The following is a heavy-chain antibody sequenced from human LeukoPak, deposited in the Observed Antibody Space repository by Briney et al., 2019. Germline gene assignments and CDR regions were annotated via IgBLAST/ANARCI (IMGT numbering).Heavy chain of an antibody. CDR3: AREVYGESAYLGLDA. CDR1: GFTFSSHD. D-gene: IGHD4-17*01. V-gene: IGHV3-13*04. CDR2: IDTSGGT. J-gene: IGHJ6*02. Sequence: GGSLRLSCAASGFTFSSHDMHWVRQATGRGLEWVSAIDTSGGTYYPDSVKGRFTISRENGKNSLFLEMSSLRAGDTAVYYCAREVYGESAYLGLDAWGQGTTVTVSS.